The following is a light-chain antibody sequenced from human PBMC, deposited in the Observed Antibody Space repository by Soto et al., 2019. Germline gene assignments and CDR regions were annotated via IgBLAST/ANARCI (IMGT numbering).Light chain of an antibody. CDR1: HSINNY. CDR3: QQYRVGSS. Sequence: DIQMTQSPSTLSASVGDRVTITCRASHSINNYLAWYQQKPGKAPKVLIYDVSTLESGVPSRFSGSGSGTEFTLTIRSLQSYDVATYHCQQYRVGSSFGQGTKVDIK. J-gene: IGKJ1*01. CDR2: DVS. V-gene: IGKV1-5*01.